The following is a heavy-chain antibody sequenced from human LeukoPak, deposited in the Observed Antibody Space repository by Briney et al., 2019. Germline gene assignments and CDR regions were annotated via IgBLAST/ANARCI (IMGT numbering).Heavy chain of an antibody. CDR3: AREGPPGCSSTSCYTDY. Sequence: PSETLSLTCTVSGGSISSGDYYWSWIRQPAGKGLEWIGRIYTSGSTNYNPSLKSRVTISVDTSKNQFSLKLSSVTAADTAVYYCAREGPPGCSSTSCYTDYWGQGTLVTVSS. CDR1: GGSISSGDYY. V-gene: IGHV4-61*02. CDR2: IYTSGST. D-gene: IGHD2-2*02. J-gene: IGHJ4*02.